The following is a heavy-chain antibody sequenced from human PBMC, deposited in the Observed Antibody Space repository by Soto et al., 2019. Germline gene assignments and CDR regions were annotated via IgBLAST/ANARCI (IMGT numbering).Heavy chain of an antibody. CDR1: GFTFSSDA. V-gene: IGHV3-23*01. Sequence: PDGSLRLSCAASGFTFSSDAMSWVRQAPGKGLEWVSAISGSGGSTYYAGSVKGRFTISRDNSKNTLYLQMNSLRAEDTAVYYCAKASHYYYYYGMDVWGQGTTVTVSS. CDR3: AKASHYYYYYGMDV. CDR2: ISGSGGST. J-gene: IGHJ6*02.